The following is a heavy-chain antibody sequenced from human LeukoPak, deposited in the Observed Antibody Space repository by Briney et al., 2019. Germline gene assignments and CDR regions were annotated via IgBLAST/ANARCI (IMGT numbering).Heavy chain of an antibody. J-gene: IGHJ5*02. Sequence: ASVKVSCKASGYTFTSYGISWVRQAPGQGLEWMGWISAYNGNTNYAQKLQGRATMTTDTSTSTAYMELRSLRSDDTAVYYCARDRLLRYFDWLLYPRNWFDPWGQGTLVTVSS. CDR2: ISAYNGNT. D-gene: IGHD3-9*01. CDR1: GYTFTSYG. CDR3: ARDRLLRYFDWLLYPRNWFDP. V-gene: IGHV1-18*01.